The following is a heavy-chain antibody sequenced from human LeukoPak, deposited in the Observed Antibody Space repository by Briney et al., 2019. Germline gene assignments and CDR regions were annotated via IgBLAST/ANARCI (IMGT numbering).Heavy chain of an antibody. CDR3: ARTTAFDY. V-gene: IGHV3-48*03. Sequence: GGSLTLSCAASGFTRSSDEMNWVRQAPWKGLEWVSYISSSGSTIYYADSVKGRFTISRDNAKNSLYLQMNSLRAEDTAVYYCARTTAFDYWGQGTLVTVSS. D-gene: IGHD4-11*01. J-gene: IGHJ4*02. CDR1: GFTRSSDE. CDR2: ISSSGSTI.